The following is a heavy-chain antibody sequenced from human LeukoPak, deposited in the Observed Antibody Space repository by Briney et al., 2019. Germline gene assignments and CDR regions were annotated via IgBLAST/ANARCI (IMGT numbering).Heavy chain of an antibody. D-gene: IGHD3-16*02. CDR3: AKSMGAGTSYPIDY. J-gene: IGHJ4*02. CDR2: IGASGSST. Sequence: GGSLRLSCAASRFTFSSYAMSWVRQAPGKGLEWVSGIGASGSSTYYADSVQGRFTISRDNSKNTLYLQMDSLRAEDTAVYYCAKSMGAGTSYPIDYWGQGTLVTVSS. CDR1: RFTFSSYA. V-gene: IGHV3-23*01.